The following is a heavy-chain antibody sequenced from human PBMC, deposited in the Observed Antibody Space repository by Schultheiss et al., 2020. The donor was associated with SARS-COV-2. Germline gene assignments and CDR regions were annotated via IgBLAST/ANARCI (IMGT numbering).Heavy chain of an antibody. CDR2: ISGSGGST. D-gene: IGHD3-10*01. V-gene: IGHV3-23*01. CDR1: GFTFSQSR. Sequence: GGSLRLSCVLSGFTFSQSRMHWVRQAPGKGLEWVSAISGSGGSTYYAESVKGRFTISRDNSKNSLYLQMNSLRAEDTAVYYCARDNTYYGPMDVWGQGTTVTVSS. J-gene: IGHJ6*02. CDR3: ARDNTYYGPMDV.